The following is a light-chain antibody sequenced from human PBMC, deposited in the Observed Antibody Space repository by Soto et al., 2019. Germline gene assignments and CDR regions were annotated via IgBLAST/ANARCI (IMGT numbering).Light chain of an antibody. Sequence: QSVLTQPASVSGSPGQSITISCTGTSSDVGGYNYVSWYQQHPGKAPKLMIYDVSNRPSGVSNRFSGSKSGNTASLTISGLQAEDEADYYFSSYTSSSPLPFGGGTQLTVL. CDR2: DVS. CDR1: SSDVGGYNY. V-gene: IGLV2-14*01. J-gene: IGLJ2*01. CDR3: SSYTSSSPLP.